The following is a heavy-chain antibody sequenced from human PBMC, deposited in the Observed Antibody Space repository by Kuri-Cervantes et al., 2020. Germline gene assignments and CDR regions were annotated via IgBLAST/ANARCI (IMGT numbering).Heavy chain of an antibody. Sequence: GGSLRLSCAASGYTFTGYYMHWVRQAPGQGLEWMGWINPNSGGTNYAQKFQGRVTMTRDTSISTAYMELSRLRSDDTAVYYCAREGRGPLRFLEWLRPGYYGMDVWGQGTTVTVSS. D-gene: IGHD3-3*01. V-gene: IGHV1-2*02. CDR3: AREGRGPLRFLEWLRPGYYGMDV. CDR2: INPNSGGT. J-gene: IGHJ6*02. CDR1: GYTFTGYY.